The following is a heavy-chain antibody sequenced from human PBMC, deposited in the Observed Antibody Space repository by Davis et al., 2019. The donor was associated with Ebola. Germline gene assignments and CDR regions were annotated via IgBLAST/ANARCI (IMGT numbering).Heavy chain of an antibody. CDR3: SKDWSVSGSYVDY. J-gene: IGHJ4*02. CDR2: ISGSGGST. Sequence: PGGSLRLSCAASGLTFSSYAMSWVRQAPGKGLEWVSAISGSGGSTYYADSVKGRFTISRDNSKNTLYLQMNSLRAEDTAVYYCSKDWSVSGSYVDYWGQGTLVTVSS. D-gene: IGHD1-26*01. CDR1: GLTFSSYA. V-gene: IGHV3-23*01.